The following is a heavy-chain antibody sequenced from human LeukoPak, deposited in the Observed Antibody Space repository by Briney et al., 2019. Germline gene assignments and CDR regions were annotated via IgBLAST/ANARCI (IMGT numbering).Heavy chain of an antibody. V-gene: IGHV3-48*03. J-gene: IGHJ4*02. CDR2: ISSSGSNI. D-gene: IGHD4-17*01. Sequence: GGSLRLSCAASGFTFSSYEMNWVRQAPGKGLEWVSYISSSGSNIYYADSVKGRFTVSRDNAKNSLYLQMNSLRAEDTAVYYCAREITVTTESNFDSWGQGTLVTVSS. CDR3: AREITVTTESNFDS. CDR1: GFTFSSYE.